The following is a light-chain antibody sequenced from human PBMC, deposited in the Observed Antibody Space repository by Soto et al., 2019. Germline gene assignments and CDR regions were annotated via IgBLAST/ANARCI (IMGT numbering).Light chain of an antibody. Sequence: DIQLTQSPSTLSASVGDRVTITCRASQTISSWLAWYQQKPGKAPKLLIHAASTLQSGVPSRFSGSGSGTEFTLTISSLQPEDFATYYCQQLNNYPRTFGQGTKVDIK. CDR1: QTISSW. CDR3: QQLNNYPRT. J-gene: IGKJ1*01. V-gene: IGKV1-9*01. CDR2: AAS.